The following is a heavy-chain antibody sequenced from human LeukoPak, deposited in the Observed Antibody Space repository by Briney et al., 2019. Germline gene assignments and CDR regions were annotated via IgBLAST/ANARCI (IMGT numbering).Heavy chain of an antibody. CDR2: MTRTSAI. V-gene: IGHV3-69-1*01. D-gene: IGHD3-10*02. Sequence: PGGSLRLSCAASGFTFSSYSMNWVRQAPGKGLEWVATMTRTSAIYYADSVKGRFTISRDNARNSVYLQMNSLRDDDTAVYSCARAQTMFWEFDGFDTWGRGTKVTVSS. J-gene: IGHJ3*02. CDR1: GFTFSSYS. CDR3: ARAQTMFWEFDGFDT.